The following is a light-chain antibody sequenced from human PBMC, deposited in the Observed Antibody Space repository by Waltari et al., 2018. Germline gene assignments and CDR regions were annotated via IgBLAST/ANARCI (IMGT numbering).Light chain of an antibody. J-gene: IGKJ1*01. CDR3: QQSYSTPRSSPWT. CDR1: QSISSY. CDR2: AAS. V-gene: IGKV1-39*01. Sequence: DIQMTQSPSSLSASVGDRVTIPCRASQSISSYLNWYQQKPGKAPKLLIYAASNLQSGVPSRFSGSGSGTDFTLTISSLQPEDFATYYCQQSYSTPRSSPWTFGQGTKVEIK.